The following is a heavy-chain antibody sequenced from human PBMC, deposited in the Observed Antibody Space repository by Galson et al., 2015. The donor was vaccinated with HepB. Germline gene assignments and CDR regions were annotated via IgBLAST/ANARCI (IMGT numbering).Heavy chain of an antibody. V-gene: IGHV4-4*02. CDR1: GASISTSNW. CDR3: ATHHAYGSNWKRADY. J-gene: IGHJ4*02. D-gene: IGHD1-20*01. CDR2: IYESGAS. Sequence: SETLSLTCAVSGASISTSNWCSWVRQAPGKGLEWIGEIYESGASNYNPSLKSRVTISVDRSKNQFSLTLTSVTAADTAVYYCATHHAYGSNWKRADYWGQGTLVTVSS.